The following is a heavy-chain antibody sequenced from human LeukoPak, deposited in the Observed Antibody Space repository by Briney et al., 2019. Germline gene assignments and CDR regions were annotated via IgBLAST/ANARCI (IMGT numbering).Heavy chain of an antibody. J-gene: IGHJ4*02. D-gene: IGHD2-15*01. CDR3: AKAPRGCSGGSCYYVY. CDR1: GFTFSSYG. Sequence: PGGSLRLSCAASGFTFSSYGMHWVRQAPGKGLEWVAVIWYDGSNKYYADSVKGRFTISRDNSKNTLYLQMNSLRAEDTAVYYCAKAPRGCSGGSCYYVYWGQGTLVTVSS. V-gene: IGHV3-33*06. CDR2: IWYDGSNK.